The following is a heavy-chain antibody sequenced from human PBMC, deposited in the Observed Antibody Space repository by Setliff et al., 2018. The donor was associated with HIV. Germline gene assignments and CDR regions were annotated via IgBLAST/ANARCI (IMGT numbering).Heavy chain of an antibody. CDR3: AIGGRWFGEFNF. CDR1: GDSISSYY. CDR2: IYSTGDS. D-gene: IGHD3-10*01. J-gene: IGHJ4*02. Sequence: SETLSLTCTVSGDSISSYYWSWIRQPPGKELEWIGYIYSTGDSNYNPSLKRRVTMAVDTSKNQFSLKLNSVTAADTAVYYCAIGGRWFGEFNFWGQGTLVTVSS. V-gene: IGHV4-4*09.